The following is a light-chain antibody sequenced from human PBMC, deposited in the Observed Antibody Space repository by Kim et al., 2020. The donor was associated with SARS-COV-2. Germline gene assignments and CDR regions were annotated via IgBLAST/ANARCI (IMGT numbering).Light chain of an antibody. CDR2: AAS. V-gene: IGKV3-15*01. Sequence: EIVMTQSPATLSVSPGERATLSCRASQSVSSNLAWYQQKPGQAPRLLFYAASTRATGTPARFSGSGSGTEFTLTISSLQSEDFAVYSCQQYNKRPLTFGGGTKVDIK. CDR3: QQYNKRPLT. CDR1: QSVSSN. J-gene: IGKJ4*01.